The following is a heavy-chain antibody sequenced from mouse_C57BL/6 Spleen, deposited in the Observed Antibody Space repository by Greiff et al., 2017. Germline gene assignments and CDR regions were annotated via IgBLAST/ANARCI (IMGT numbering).Heavy chain of an antibody. Sequence: EVKLQESGGGLVQPGGSMKLSCVASGFTFSNYWMNWVRQSPEKGLEWVAQIRLKSDNYATHSAESVKGRFTISRDDSKSSVYLQMNNLRAEDTGIYYCTGFDFDYWGQGTTLTVSS. CDR1: GFTFSNYW. CDR2: IRLKSDNYAT. J-gene: IGHJ2*01. CDR3: TGFDFDY. V-gene: IGHV6-3*01.